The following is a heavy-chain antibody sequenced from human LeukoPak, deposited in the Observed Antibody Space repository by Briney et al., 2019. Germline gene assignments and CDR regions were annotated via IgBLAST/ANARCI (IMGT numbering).Heavy chain of an antibody. J-gene: IGHJ6*03. D-gene: IGHD1-14*01. CDR3: VTPSGNYQGLYYYYMDV. CDR1: GVSMRGRSFY. V-gene: IGHV4-39*01. Sequence: SETLSLTCTVSGVSMRGRSFYWGWIRQPPGQGLEWIGSIFYSGSTYYNPSLRSRLTISVDTSRNQFSLDLRSVTAADTAVYYCVTPSGNYQGLYYYYMDVWGKGTAITVS. CDR2: IFYSGST.